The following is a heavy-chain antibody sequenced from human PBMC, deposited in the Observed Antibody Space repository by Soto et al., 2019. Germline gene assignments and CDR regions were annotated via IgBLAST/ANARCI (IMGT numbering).Heavy chain of an antibody. J-gene: IGHJ6*04. CDR1: GGSFSGYY. D-gene: IGHD3-10*01. V-gene: IGHV4-34*01. CDR3: ARGIVLWFWNASVDYYGMDV. Sequence: KTSETLSLTCAVYGGSFSGYYWSWIRQPPGKGLEWIGEINHSGSTNYNPSLKSRVTISVDTSKNQFSLKLSSVTAADTAVYYCARGIVLWFWNASVDYYGMDVWGKGTTVTVSS. CDR2: INHSGST.